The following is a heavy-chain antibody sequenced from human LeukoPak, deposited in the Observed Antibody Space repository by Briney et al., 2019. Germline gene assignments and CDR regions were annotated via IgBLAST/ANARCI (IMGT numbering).Heavy chain of an antibody. D-gene: IGHD2/OR15-2a*01. Sequence: PGESLKISCRGSGYSFTSYWIGWVRQMPGKGLEWNGIIYPADSNTRYSPSFQGQVTISVDKSINTAYLQWSSLKASDTAIYYCARHPPSEDDNSGFYQDWGQGTLVTVSS. CDR1: GYSFTSYW. CDR2: IYPADSNT. CDR3: ARHPPSEDDNSGFYQD. V-gene: IGHV5-51*01. J-gene: IGHJ4*02.